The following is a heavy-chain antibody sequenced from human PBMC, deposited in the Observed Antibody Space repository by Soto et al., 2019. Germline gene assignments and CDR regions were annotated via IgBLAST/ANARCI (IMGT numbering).Heavy chain of an antibody. D-gene: IGHD3-16*01. CDR1: GGSISSYY. J-gene: IGHJ4*02. CDR2: IYYSGST. V-gene: IGHV4-59*01. CDR3: ARGSDYIWGSYRFDY. Sequence: SETLSLTCTVSGGSISSYYWSWIRQPPGKGLEWIGYIYYSGSTNYNPSLESRVTISVDTSKNQFSLKLSSVTAADTAVYYCARGSDYIWGSYRFDYWGQGTLVTVSS.